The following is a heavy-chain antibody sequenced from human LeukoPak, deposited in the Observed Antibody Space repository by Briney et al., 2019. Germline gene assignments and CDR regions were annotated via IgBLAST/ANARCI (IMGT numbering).Heavy chain of an antibody. D-gene: IGHD6-19*01. J-gene: IGHJ4*02. Sequence: PGGSLRLSCATSGFTFSNYGMHWVRQAPGKGLEWVAVISYDGNTKYYADSVKGRFASSRDNSKDTLYLQMNSLRVEDTAVYYCVKVDLRAGWLVLDYWGQGTLVTVSS. V-gene: IGHV3-30*18. CDR1: GFTFSNYG. CDR2: ISYDGNTK. CDR3: VKVDLRAGWLVLDY.